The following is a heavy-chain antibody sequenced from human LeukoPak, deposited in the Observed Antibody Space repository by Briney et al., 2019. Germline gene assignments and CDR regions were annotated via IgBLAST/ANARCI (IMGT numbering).Heavy chain of an antibody. CDR2: IYYRGST. D-gene: IGHD3-3*01. V-gene: IGHV4-59*08. J-gene: IGHJ3*02. CDR1: GGSINISY. Sequence: KPSETLSLTCTVSGGSINISYWSWIRQPPGKGQEWSGYIYYRGSTNYNPSLKSRVTISVDTSKNQYSLKLSSVTAADTAVYYCARSGVFTGYDAFDIWGQGTRVTVSS. CDR3: ARSGVFTGYDAFDI.